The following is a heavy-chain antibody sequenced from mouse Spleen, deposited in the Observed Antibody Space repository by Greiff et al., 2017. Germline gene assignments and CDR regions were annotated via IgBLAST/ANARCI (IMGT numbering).Heavy chain of an antibody. CDR3: ARLEDGYYLYYFDY. D-gene: IGHD2-3*01. J-gene: IGHJ2*01. Sequence: EVKVEESGPGLVKPSQSLSLTCTVTGYSITSDYAWNWIRQFPGNKLEWMGYISYSGSTSYNPSLKSRISITRDTSKNQFFLQLNSVTTEDTATYYCARLEDGYYLYYFDYWGQGTTLTVSS. V-gene: IGHV3-2*02. CDR1: GYSITSDYA. CDR2: ISYSGST.